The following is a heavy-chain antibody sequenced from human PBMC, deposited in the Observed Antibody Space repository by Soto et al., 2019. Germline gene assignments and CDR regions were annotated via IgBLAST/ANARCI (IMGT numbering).Heavy chain of an antibody. CDR3: ARVNKWEDIGYYMDV. CDR2: ISAYNGNT. D-gene: IGHD2-15*01. Sequence: ASVKVSCKASGYTFTSYGISWVRQAPGQGLEWMGWISAYNGNTNYAQKLQGRVTMTTDTSTSTAYMELRSLRSDDTAVYYCARVNKWEDIGYYMDVWGKGTTVTVSS. V-gene: IGHV1-18*01. CDR1: GYTFTSYG. J-gene: IGHJ6*03.